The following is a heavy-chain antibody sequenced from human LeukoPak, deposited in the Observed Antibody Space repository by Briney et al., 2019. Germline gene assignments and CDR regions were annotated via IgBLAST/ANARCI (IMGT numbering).Heavy chain of an antibody. CDR2: ISGSGGST. D-gene: IGHD2-21*02. J-gene: IGHJ4*02. V-gene: IGHV3-23*01. Sequence: GGSLRLSCAASGFTFSSYSMNWVRQAPGKGLEWVSAISGSGGSTYYADSVKGRFTISRDNSKNTLYLQMNSLRAEDTAVYYCAKVSGEDCGGDCYYFDYWGQGTLVTVSS. CDR3: AKVSGEDCGGDCYYFDY. CDR1: GFTFSSYS.